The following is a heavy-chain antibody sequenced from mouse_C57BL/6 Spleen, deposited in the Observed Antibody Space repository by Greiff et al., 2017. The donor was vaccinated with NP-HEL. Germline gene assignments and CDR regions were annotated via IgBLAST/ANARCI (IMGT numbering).Heavy chain of an antibody. CDR2: IWGVGST. V-gene: IGHV2-6*01. Sequence: QVQLKESGPGLVAPSQSLSITCTVSGFSLTSYGVDWVRQSPGKGLEWLGVIWGVGSTNYNSALKSRLSISKDNSKSQVFLKMNSLQTDDTAMYYCASRSDYYGSSYAMDYWGQGTSVTVSS. CDR3: ASRSDYYGSSYAMDY. J-gene: IGHJ4*01. D-gene: IGHD1-1*01. CDR1: GFSLTSYG.